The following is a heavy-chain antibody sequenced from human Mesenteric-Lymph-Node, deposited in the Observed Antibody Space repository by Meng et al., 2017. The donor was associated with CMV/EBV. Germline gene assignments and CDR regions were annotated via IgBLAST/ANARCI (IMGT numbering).Heavy chain of an antibody. Sequence: ASVKVSCKASGYTFTGYYMHWVRQAPGQGLEWMGWINPNSGGTNYAQKFQGRVTMTRDTSISTAYMELSRLRSDDTAVYYCAREDLRGTGKYSFDTWGQGTLVTVSS. V-gene: IGHV1-2*02. D-gene: IGHD2-15*01. CDR2: INPNSGGT. J-gene: IGHJ5*02. CDR1: GYTFTGYY. CDR3: AREDLRGTGKYSFDT.